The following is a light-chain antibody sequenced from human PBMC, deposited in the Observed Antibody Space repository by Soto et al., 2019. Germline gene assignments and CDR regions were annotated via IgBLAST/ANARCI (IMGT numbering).Light chain of an antibody. CDR1: QGIRRW. CDR2: AAS. V-gene: IGKV1-12*02. CDR3: QQANGDPWT. Sequence: DIQMTQSPSSVSASVGDRVTITCRASQGIRRWLAWYQQKPGKAPKLLIYAASSLQSGVPSRFSGSGSGTDFTLTISSLQPEDFATYYCQQANGDPWTFGQGTKVEIK. J-gene: IGKJ1*01.